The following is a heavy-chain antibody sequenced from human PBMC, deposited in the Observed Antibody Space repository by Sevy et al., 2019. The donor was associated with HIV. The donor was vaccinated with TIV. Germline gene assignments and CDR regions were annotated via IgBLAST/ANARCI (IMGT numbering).Heavy chain of an antibody. V-gene: IGHV4-39*01. CDR1: GGSISSSSYY. D-gene: IGHD3-10*01. CDR2: IYYSGST. Sequence: SETLSLTCTVSGGSISSSSYYWGWIRQPPGKGLEWIGSIYYSGSTYYNPSLKSRVTISVDTSKNPFSLKLSSVTAADTAVYYCAGLRPESMVRGKYYYYGMDVWGQGTTVTVSS. J-gene: IGHJ6*02. CDR3: AGLRPESMVRGKYYYYGMDV.